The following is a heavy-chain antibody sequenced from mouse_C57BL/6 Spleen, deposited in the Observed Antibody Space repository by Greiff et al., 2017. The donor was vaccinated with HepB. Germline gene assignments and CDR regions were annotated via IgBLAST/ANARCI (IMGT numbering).Heavy chain of an antibody. V-gene: IGHV1-64*01. CDR3: AVPGSSSYAMDY. J-gene: IGHJ4*01. CDR1: GYTFTSYW. CDR2: IHPNSGST. Sequence: QVQLQQPGAELVKPGASVKLSCKASGYTFTSYWMHWVKQRPGQGLEWIGMIHPNSGSTNYNEKFKSKATLTVDKSSSTAYMQLSSLTSEDSAVYYCAVPGSSSYAMDYWGQGTSVTVSS.